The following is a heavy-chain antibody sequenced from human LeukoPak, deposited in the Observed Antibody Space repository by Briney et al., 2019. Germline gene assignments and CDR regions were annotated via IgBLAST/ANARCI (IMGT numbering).Heavy chain of an antibody. D-gene: IGHD3-16*01. CDR1: GGSISSSSYY. CDR2: IYYSGST. CDR3: ARAVGDYYYYMDV. J-gene: IGHJ6*03. Sequence: SETLSLTCTVSGGSISSSSYYWGWLRQPPGKGLEGIGSIYYSGSTYYNPSLKSRVTISVDTSKNQFSLKLSSVTAADTAVYYCARAVGDYYYYMDVWGKGTTVTVSS. V-gene: IGHV4-39*07.